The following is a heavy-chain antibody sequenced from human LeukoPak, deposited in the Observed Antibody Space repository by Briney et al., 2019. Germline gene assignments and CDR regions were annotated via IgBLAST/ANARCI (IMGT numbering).Heavy chain of an antibody. CDR1: GGSISSGNYF. D-gene: IGHD3-3*01. CDR3: ARSPLEYDFWSGRHYYFDY. Sequence: SQTLSLTCTVSGGSISSGNYFWSWIRQPAGKGLEWIGRIYTSGSTDYNPSLKSRVTISVDTSKNQFSLKLSSVTAADTAVYYCARSPLEYDFWSGRHYYFDYWGQGTLVTISS. CDR2: IYTSGST. J-gene: IGHJ4*02. V-gene: IGHV4-61*02.